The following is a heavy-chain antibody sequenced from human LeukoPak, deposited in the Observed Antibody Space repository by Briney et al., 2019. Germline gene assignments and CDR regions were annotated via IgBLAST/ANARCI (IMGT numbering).Heavy chain of an antibody. V-gene: IGHV3-48*01. J-gene: IGHJ6*02. D-gene: IGHD3-22*01. CDR1: GFTLSSYS. Sequence: GGSLRLSCAASGFTLSSYSMNWVRQAPGKELEWVSYISSSFETIYYADSVKGRFTISRDNAKNSLYLQMNSLRGEDTAVYYCAKGGYLGYYYGMDVWGQGTTVTVSS. CDR3: AKGGYLGYYYGMDV. CDR2: ISSSFETI.